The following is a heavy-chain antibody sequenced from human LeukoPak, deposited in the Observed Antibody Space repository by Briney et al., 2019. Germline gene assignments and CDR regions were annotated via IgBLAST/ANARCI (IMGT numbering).Heavy chain of an antibody. CDR1: GFTFSSYA. CDR3: AKDLILHPRYGSGSYPPYYFDY. J-gene: IGHJ4*02. V-gene: IGHV3-23*01. D-gene: IGHD3-10*01. CDR2: ISGSGGST. Sequence: GGSLRLSCAASGFTFSSYAMSWVRQAPGKGLEWVSAISGSGGSTYYADSVKGRFTISRDNSKNTLYLQMNSLRAEDTALYYCAKDLILHPRYGSGSYPPYYFDYWGQGTLVTVSS.